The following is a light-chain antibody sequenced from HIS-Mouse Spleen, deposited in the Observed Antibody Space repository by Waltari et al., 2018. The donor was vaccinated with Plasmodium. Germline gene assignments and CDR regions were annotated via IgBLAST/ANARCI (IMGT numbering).Light chain of an antibody. CDR3: CSYAVSSTYV. CDR2: EGS. V-gene: IGLV2-23*01. J-gene: IGLJ1*01. Sequence: QSALTQPASVSGSPGQSITISCTGTSSDVGRYNLVSWYQQHPGKAPKLMIYEGSKRPSGVSNRFSGSKSGNTASLTISGLQAEDEADYYCCSYAVSSTYVFGTGTKVTVL. CDR1: SSDVGRYNL.